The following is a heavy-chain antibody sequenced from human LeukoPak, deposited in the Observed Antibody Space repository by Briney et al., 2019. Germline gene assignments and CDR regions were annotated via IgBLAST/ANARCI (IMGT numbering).Heavy chain of an antibody. D-gene: IGHD1-14*01. V-gene: IGHV3-30*18. CDR2: TSFDGSNK. Sequence: GGSLRLSCAASGFTFSSYGMHGVRQAPGKGLEGVAVTSFDGSNKYYADSVKGRFTISRDNSKNTLYLQMNSLRADDTAVYYCAKAGKKRAEPGDFDYWGQGTLVTVSS. J-gene: IGHJ4*02. CDR3: AKAGKKRAEPGDFDY. CDR1: GFTFSSYG.